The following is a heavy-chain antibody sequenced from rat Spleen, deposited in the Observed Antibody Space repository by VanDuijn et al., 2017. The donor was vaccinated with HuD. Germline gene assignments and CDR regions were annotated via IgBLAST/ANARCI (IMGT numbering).Heavy chain of an antibody. J-gene: IGHJ1*01. V-gene: IGHV5S13*01. CDR3: ARQDNGDWYFDF. Sequence: EVQLVESGGGLVQPGRSLKLSCAASGFTFSNYDMAWVRQAPTKGLEWIASISTGGGNTYYRDSVKGRFTISRDNAKNTQYLQMDSLRSEDTATYYCARQDNGDWYFDFWGPGTMVTVSS. D-gene: IGHD1-10*01. CDR1: GFTFSNYD. CDR2: ISTGGGNT.